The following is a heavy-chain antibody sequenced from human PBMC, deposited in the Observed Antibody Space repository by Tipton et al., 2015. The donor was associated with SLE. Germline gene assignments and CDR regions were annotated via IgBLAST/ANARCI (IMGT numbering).Heavy chain of an antibody. V-gene: IGHV3-23*01. Sequence: SLRLSCAASGFTFSNFGMIWVRQAPGKGPEWVSTIIGSGGGTFYADSVKGRFSISRDDSKNTLYLEMNSLRAEDTAVYYCAKRRIAARLGGGYWYFDLWGRGTLVTVSS. CDR3: AKRRIAARLGGGYWYFDL. CDR1: GFTFSNFG. CDR2: IIGSGGGT. D-gene: IGHD6-6*01. J-gene: IGHJ2*01.